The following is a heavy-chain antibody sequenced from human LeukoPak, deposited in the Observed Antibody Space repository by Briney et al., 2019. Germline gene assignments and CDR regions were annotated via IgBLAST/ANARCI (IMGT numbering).Heavy chain of an antibody. Sequence: PGGSLRLSCAASGFTFDDYAMHWVRQAPGKGLEWVSGISWNSGSIGYADSVKGRFTISRDNAKNSLYLQMNSLRAEDTALYYCAKDIRSGPRAAEYWGQGTLVTVSS. J-gene: IGHJ4*02. D-gene: IGHD3-3*01. CDR2: ISWNSGSI. V-gene: IGHV3-9*01. CDR3: AKDIRSGPRAAEY. CDR1: GFTFDDYA.